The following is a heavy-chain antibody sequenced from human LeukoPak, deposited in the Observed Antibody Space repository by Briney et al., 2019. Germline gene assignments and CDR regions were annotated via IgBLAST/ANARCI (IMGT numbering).Heavy chain of an antibody. CDR1: GNTFTNDY. D-gene: IGHD1-14*01. V-gene: IGHV1-46*01. CDR3: ARDLATGYGSSAY. CDR2: INLSDGGT. J-gene: IGHJ4*02. Sequence: ASVKVSCKASGNTFTNDYIHWVRQAPGQGLEWIGVINLSDGGTAYAQTFQGRVTMTRDTSTSTVYMELSSLRSEDTAVYYCARDLATGYGSSAYWGQGTLVTASS.